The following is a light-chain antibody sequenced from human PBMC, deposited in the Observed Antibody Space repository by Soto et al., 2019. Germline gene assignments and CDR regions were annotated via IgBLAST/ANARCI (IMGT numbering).Light chain of an antibody. V-gene: IGKV3-20*01. J-gene: IGKJ1*01. CDR3: QQYDTSPET. CDR2: GAS. CDR1: QSFASSF. Sequence: EIVMTQSPATLSVSPGERATLSYRASQSFASSFLAWYQQKPGQAPRLLIYGASNRATGIPDRFSGGGSGTDFTLTITGLERGDFGVYYCQQYDTSPETFGPGTKVDI.